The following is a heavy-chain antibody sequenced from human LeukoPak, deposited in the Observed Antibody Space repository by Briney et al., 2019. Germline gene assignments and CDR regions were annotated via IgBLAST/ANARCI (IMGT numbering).Heavy chain of an antibody. V-gene: IGHV1-69*04. CDR3: AGGGSPDY. D-gene: IGHD4-23*01. J-gene: IGHJ4*02. Sequence: SVTVSCKASGGTFSSYAISWVRQAPGQGLEWMGRIIPILGIANYAQKFQGRVTITADKSTSTAYMELSSLRSEDTAVYYCAGGGSPDYWGQGTLVTVSS. CDR2: IIPILGIA. CDR1: GGTFSSYA.